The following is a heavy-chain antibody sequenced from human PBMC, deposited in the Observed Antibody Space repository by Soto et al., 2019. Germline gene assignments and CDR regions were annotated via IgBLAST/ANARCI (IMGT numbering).Heavy chain of an antibody. J-gene: IGHJ6*02. CDR1: GFTFSNAW. V-gene: IGHV3-15*07. CDR2: IKSRTDGGTT. D-gene: IGHD2-2*03. CDR3: TTEVGIVVVPAAIHYYGMAV. Sequence: GGSLRLACAASGFTFSNAWMNWVRQAPGKGLEWVGRIKSRTDGGTTDYAAPVKGRFTISRDDSKNTLYLQMNSLKTEDTAVYYCTTEVGIVVVPAAIHYYGMAVWGQGTTVTVSS.